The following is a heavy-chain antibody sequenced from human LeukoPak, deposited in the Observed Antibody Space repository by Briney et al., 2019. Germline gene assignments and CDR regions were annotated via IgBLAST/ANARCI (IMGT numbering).Heavy chain of an antibody. CDR2: ISSSGSTI. D-gene: IGHD3-10*01. V-gene: IGHV3-11*01. J-gene: IGHJ4*02. CDR1: GVTFSDYY. CDR3: ARDATYYYGPGRKY. Sequence: GGSLRLSCAASGVTFSDYYMSWIRQAPGKGLEWVSYISSSGSTIYYADSVKGRFTISRDNAKKSLYLQMNSLMAEDTGVYCCARDATYYYGPGRKYWGQGTLLTVSS.